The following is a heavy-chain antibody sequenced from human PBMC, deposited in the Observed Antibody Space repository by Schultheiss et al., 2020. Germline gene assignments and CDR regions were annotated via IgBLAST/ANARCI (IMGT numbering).Heavy chain of an antibody. D-gene: IGHD2-21*02. Sequence: SETLSLTCAVYGGSISSGDYYWSWIRQPPGKGLEWIGSIYYSGSTYYNPSLKSRVTISVDRSKNQFSLKLSSVTAADTAVYYCARLPGGDWSLSWFDPWGQGTLVTVSS. J-gene: IGHJ5*02. CDR1: GGSISSGDYY. CDR3: ARLPGGDWSLSWFDP. CDR2: IYYSGST. V-gene: IGHV4-39*01.